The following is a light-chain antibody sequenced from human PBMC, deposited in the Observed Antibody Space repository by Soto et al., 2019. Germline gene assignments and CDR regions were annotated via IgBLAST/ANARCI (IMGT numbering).Light chain of an antibody. CDR3: QRYGDSRA. Sequence: EIVLTQSPGTLSLSPGERATLSCRASQSVSSSYLAWYQLKPGQAPRLLIYGASSRATGIPDRFSGSGSGTDFTLTIRRLESEDSAVYYCQRYGDSRAFGQGTKVEIK. V-gene: IGKV3-20*01. CDR1: QSVSSSY. CDR2: GAS. J-gene: IGKJ1*01.